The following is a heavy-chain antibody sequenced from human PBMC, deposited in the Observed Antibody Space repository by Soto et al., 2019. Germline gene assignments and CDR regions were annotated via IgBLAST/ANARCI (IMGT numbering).Heavy chain of an antibody. D-gene: IGHD1-26*01. V-gene: IGHV2-5*01. J-gene: IGHJ5*02. CDR2: IYWNDDK. Sequence: QITLKESGPTLVKPTQTLTLTCTFSGFSISTSGVGVGWIRQPPGKALEWLALIYWNDDKPYSPSLKSRLTITKDTSKNQVVLTMTNMDPVDTATYYCAHRRNPSTVDGWFDPWGQGTLVTVSS. CDR3: AHRRNPSTVDGWFDP. CDR1: GFSISTSGVG.